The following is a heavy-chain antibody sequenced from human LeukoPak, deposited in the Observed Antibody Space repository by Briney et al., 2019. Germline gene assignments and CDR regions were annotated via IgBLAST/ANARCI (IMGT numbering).Heavy chain of an antibody. Sequence: PSETLSLTCTVSGASITSFYWSWIRQPPGKGLEWIGDIYNSGSTNYNPSLKSRFAISVDTSKNQFSLKLSSVTAADTAVYYCARRLNDILTGFMAFDIWGQGTMVTVSS. CDR3: ARRLNDILTGFMAFDI. CDR2: IYNSGST. D-gene: IGHD3-9*01. V-gene: IGHV4-59*08. CDR1: GASITSFY. J-gene: IGHJ3*02.